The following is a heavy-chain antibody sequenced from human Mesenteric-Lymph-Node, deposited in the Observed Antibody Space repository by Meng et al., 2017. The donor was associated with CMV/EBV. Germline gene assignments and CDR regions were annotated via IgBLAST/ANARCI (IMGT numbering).Heavy chain of an antibody. Sequence: GGSLRLSCAASGFTFSTYGMSWVRQAPGKGLEWVSAISDSGDYTDHADSVKGRFSISRDSSTNTLYLRMNNLRAEDTAVYYCAKRSGSNSGFFDYWGQGTLVTVSS. J-gene: IGHJ4*02. CDR3: AKRSGSNSGFFDY. CDR2: ISDSGDYT. D-gene: IGHD1-26*01. V-gene: IGHV3-23*01. CDR1: GFTFSTYG.